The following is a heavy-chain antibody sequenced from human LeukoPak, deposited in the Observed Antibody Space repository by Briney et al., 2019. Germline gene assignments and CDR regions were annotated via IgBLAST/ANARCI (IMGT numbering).Heavy chain of an antibody. V-gene: IGHV1-2*02. Sequence: GASVKVSCKASGYTFTGYYMHWVRQAPGQGLEWMGWINPNSGGTNYAQKFQGRVTMTRDTSISTAYMELSRLRSDDTAVYYCARVKSCSSTSCYLYYFDYWGQGTLVTVSS. CDR2: INPNSGGT. CDR3: ARVKSCSSTSCYLYYFDY. CDR1: GYTFTGYY. D-gene: IGHD2-2*01. J-gene: IGHJ4*02.